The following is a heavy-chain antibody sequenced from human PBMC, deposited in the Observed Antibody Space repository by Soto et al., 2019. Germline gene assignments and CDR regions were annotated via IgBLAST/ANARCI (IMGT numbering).Heavy chain of an antibody. V-gene: IGHV1-46*01. CDR1: GYTFTSYG. J-gene: IGHJ5*02. Sequence: ASVKVSCKASGYTFTSYGISCVRQAPGQGLEWMGIISTCGGNTSYAQKFQGRVTMTRDTSTSTVYMELSSLRSEDTAVYYCARDAYDSSGYYPVNWFDPWGQGTLVTVS. CDR3: ARDAYDSSGYYPVNWFDP. D-gene: IGHD3-22*01. CDR2: ISTCGGNT.